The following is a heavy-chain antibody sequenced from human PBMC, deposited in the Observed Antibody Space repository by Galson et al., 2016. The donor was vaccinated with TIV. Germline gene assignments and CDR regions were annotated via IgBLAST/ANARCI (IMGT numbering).Heavy chain of an antibody. CDR1: GFTFSNYN. V-gene: IGHV3-21*01. J-gene: IGHJ6*02. Sequence: SLRLSCAASGFTFSNYNTNWVRQAPGKGLEWVSSISSSSSFIYYADSVKGRFTISRDNAKNSLYLQMNSLRAEDTAVYYCARRPVVVVAATNGYYYYGMDVWGQGTTVTVSS. D-gene: IGHD2-15*01. CDR2: ISSSSSFI. CDR3: ARRPVVVVAATNGYYYYGMDV.